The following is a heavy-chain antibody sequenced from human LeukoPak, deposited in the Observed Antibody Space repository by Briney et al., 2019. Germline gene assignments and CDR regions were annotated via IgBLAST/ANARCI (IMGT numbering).Heavy chain of an antibody. CDR3: ARVLAYWYFDL. Sequence: SETLSLTCTVSGGSISGLYWTWIRQPAGKGLEWIGRIYTSGTTNYNPSLNSRVTMSVDTSKNQFSLKLTSVTAADTAVYYCARVLAYWYFDLWGRGTLVTVSS. J-gene: IGHJ2*01. CDR2: IYTSGTT. V-gene: IGHV4-4*07. CDR1: GGSISGLY.